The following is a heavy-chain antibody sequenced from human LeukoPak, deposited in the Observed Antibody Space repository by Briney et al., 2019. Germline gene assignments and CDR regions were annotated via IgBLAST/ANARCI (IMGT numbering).Heavy chain of an antibody. D-gene: IGHD5-12*01. Sequence: PGGSLRLSCAASGFTFDDYGMHWVRQAPGKGLEWVSGISWNSGSIGYADSVKGRCTISRDNAKNSLYLQMNSLRAEDTALYYCEKYLPYRGYDIPPPFDSGGGGPLFTASS. CDR1: GFTFDDYG. J-gene: IGHJ4*02. CDR2: ISWNSGSI. CDR3: EKYLPYRGYDIPPPFDS. V-gene: IGHV3-9*01.